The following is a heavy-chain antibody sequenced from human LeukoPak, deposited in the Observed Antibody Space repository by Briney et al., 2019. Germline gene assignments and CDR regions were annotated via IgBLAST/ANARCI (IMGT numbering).Heavy chain of an antibody. CDR2: IYYSGSA. CDR1: GDSVSSSY. Sequence: SETLSLTCTVSGDSVSSSYWNWIRQPPGKGLEWIGYIYYSGSANYNPSLTSRVTISVDTSKNQFSLKLSSVTAADTAVYYCARGVKAETWGQGTLVTVSS. V-gene: IGHV4-59*02. J-gene: IGHJ5*02. D-gene: IGHD2-15*01. CDR3: ARGVKAET.